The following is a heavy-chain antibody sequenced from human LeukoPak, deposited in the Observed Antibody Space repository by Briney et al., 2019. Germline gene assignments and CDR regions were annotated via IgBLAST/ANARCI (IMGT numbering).Heavy chain of an antibody. CDR3: AREQMVRGRGAFDI. V-gene: IGHV3-48*03. J-gene: IGHJ3*02. CDR2: ISSSGSTI. D-gene: IGHD3-10*01. Sequence: GGSPRLSCAASGFTFSSYEMNWVRQAPGKGLEWVSYISSSGSTIYYADSVKGRFTISRDNAKNSLYLQMNSLRAEDTAVYYCAREQMVRGRGAFDIWGQGTMVTVSS. CDR1: GFTFSSYE.